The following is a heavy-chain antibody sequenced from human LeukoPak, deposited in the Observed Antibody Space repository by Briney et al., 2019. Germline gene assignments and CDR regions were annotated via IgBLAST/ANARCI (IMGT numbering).Heavy chain of an antibody. Sequence: GGSLRLSCAASGFTFNTYTMNWVRQAPGKGLEWVSYISGSSGIIDYADSERGRFTISRDNAKNSLYLQMNSLRAEDTAVYYCASGYSGGWGFDYWGQGTLVTVSS. CDR1: GFTFNTYT. J-gene: IGHJ4*02. D-gene: IGHD6-19*01. V-gene: IGHV3-48*01. CDR3: ASGYSGGWGFDY. CDR2: ISGSSGII.